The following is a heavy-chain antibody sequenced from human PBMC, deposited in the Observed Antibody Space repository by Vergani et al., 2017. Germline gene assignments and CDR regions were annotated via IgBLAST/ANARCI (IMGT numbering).Heavy chain of an antibody. V-gene: IGHV1-2*02. CDR1: GYTFTGYY. CDR2: INPNSGGT. Sequence: QVQLVQSGAEVKKPGASVKVSCKASGYTFTGYYMHWVRQAPGQGLEWMGWINPNSGGTNYAQKFQGRVTMTRDTSISTAYMELSRLRTDDTAVYYCARGPRVYSGYVVYWFDPWGQGTLVTVSS. J-gene: IGHJ5*02. CDR3: ARGPRVYSGYVVYWFDP. D-gene: IGHD5-12*01.